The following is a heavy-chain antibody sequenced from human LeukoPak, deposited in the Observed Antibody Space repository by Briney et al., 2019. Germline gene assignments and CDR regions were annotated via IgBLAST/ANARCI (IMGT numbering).Heavy chain of an antibody. CDR2: IYSGGST. D-gene: IGHD3-10*01. CDR3: ARALLWFGELFDYGMDV. V-gene: IGHV3-53*01. J-gene: IGHJ6*04. CDR1: GFTVSSNY. Sequence: GGSLRLSCAASGFTVSSNYMSWVRQAPGKGLEWVSVIYSGGSTYYADSVKGRLTISRDNSKNTPYLQMNSLRAEDTAVYYCARALLWFGELFDYGMDVWGKGTTVTVSS.